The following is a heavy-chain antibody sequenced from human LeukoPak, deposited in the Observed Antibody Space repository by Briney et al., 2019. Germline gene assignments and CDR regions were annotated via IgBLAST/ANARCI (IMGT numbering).Heavy chain of an antibody. J-gene: IGHJ3*01. CDR2: IYYSGST. D-gene: IGHD3-22*01. CDR1: GGSISSYY. Sequence: SETLSLTCTVSGGSISSYYWSWIRQPPGKGLEWIGYIYYSGSTNYNPSLKSRVTISVDTSKNQFSLKLRSVTAADTAVYYCVREAATDYYDSSGYYRQTEVFDAWGQGTMVTVSS. V-gene: IGHV4-59*01. CDR3: VREAATDYYDSSGYYRQTEVFDA.